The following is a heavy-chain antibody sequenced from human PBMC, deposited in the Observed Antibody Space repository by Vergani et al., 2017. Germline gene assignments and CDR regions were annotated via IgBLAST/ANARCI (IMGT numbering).Heavy chain of an antibody. J-gene: IGHJ4*02. CDR2: IYYSGLT. V-gene: IGHV4-39*07. CDR3: ARMGGYDEGDAFRIGYFDS. D-gene: IGHD3-22*01. CDR1: ADSISSGSYY. Sequence: QVQLQQSGPGLVKPSETLFLTCTVSADSISSGSYYWGWIRQPPGKSLEWIGSIYYSGLTYYNPSLKSRVAISVDTSKNQFSLKLNSVTAADTAMYYCARMGGYDEGDAFRIGYFDSWGPGILVTVSS.